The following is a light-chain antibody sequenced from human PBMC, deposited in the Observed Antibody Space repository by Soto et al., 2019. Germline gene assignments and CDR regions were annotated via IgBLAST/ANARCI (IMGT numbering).Light chain of an antibody. V-gene: IGKV1-39*01. CDR3: QLSYSSPLT. Sequence: DIQMTQSPSSLSASVGDRVSITCRASQYISSYVNWYQQKPGKAPKFLIYGASDLQRGVPSRFSGSGSGTDFTLTINSLQPEDFATYYCQLSYSSPLTFGPGTKVDIK. J-gene: IGKJ3*01. CDR2: GAS. CDR1: QYISSY.